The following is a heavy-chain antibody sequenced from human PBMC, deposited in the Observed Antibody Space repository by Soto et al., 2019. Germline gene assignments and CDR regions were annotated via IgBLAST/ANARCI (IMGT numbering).Heavy chain of an antibody. Sequence: SETLSLTCTVSGGSVSSGSYYWSWIRQPPGKGLEWIGYIYYSGSTNYNPSLKSRVTISVDTSKNQFSLKLSSVTAADTAVYYCARGAAAGPYYYYGMDVWGQGTTVTVSS. CDR3: ARGAAAGPYYYYGMDV. CDR1: GGSVSSGSYY. D-gene: IGHD6-13*01. J-gene: IGHJ6*02. CDR2: IYYSGST. V-gene: IGHV4-61*01.